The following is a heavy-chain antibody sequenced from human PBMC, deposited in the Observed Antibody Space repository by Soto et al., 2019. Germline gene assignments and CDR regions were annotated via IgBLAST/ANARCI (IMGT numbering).Heavy chain of an antibody. J-gene: IGHJ5*02. V-gene: IGHV5-51*01. CDR3: ARQSSDTYSDYFDP. CDR2: IYPADSDV. D-gene: IGHD2-15*01. CDR1: GYTFTDYW. Sequence: VQLVQSGAEVRKPGESLKISCMGSGYTFTDYWIGWVRQMPGKGLEWMGIIYPADSDVRYSPSFQGQVTMSVDKSSNTDYLQWTSLKASDTAIYYCARQSSDTYSDYFDPWGQGTLVTVSS.